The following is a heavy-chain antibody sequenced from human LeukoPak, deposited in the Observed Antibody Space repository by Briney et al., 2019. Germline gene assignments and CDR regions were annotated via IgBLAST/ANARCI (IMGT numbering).Heavy chain of an antibody. CDR3: AKGAYDYIEMGYFDD. CDR2: IIGSSGDT. J-gene: IGHJ4*02. D-gene: IGHD5-12*01. V-gene: IGHV3-23*01. CDR1: GFRFSNFA. Sequence: PGGSLRLSCAASGFRFSNFAMSWVRQAPGKGLEWVSLIIGSSGDTLYADSVKGRFTISRDISKNRLYLQMNSLSAEDTALYYCAKGAYDYIEMGYFDDWGQGTLVNVSS.